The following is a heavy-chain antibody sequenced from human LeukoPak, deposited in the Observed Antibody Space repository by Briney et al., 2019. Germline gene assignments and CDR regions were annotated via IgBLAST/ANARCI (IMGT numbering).Heavy chain of an antibody. D-gene: IGHD3-10*01. CDR1: GFTFSSHW. CDR2: IKQDGSEK. V-gene: IGHV3-7*01. Sequence: GGSLRLSCAASGFTFSSHWMNWVRQAPGKGLEWVANIKQDGSEKYYVDSVKGRFTISRDNAKNSLYLQMNSLRVEDTAVYYCARNRGISDWGQGTLVTVSS. CDR3: ARNRGISD. J-gene: IGHJ4*02.